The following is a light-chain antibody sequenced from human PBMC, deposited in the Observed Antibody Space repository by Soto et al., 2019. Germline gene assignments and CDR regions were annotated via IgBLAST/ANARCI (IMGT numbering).Light chain of an antibody. Sequence: DIQMTQSHSTLPASLGDRVTITCRASQSISNWLAWYQKKPGTAPKLLIYHASTLESGVPSRFSGSGSGTEFTLTISSMQPDDFATYYCQQYMSYSFGQGTKVDIK. J-gene: IGKJ1*01. V-gene: IGKV1-5*01. CDR2: HAS. CDR3: QQYMSYS. CDR1: QSISNW.